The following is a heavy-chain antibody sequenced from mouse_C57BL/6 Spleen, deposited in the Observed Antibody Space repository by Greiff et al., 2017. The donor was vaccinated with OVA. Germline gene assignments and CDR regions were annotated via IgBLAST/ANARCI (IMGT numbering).Heavy chain of an antibody. Sequence: EVQLMESGPELVKPGASVKMSCKASGYTFTDYNMHWVKQSPGKSLEWIGYINPNNGGTSYNEKFKGKATLTVNKSSSTAYMELRSLTSEDSAVYYCARDYYGSSCDYFDYWGQGTSLTVSS. D-gene: IGHD1-1*01. V-gene: IGHV1-22*01. CDR2: INPNNGGT. CDR1: GYTFTDYN. J-gene: IGHJ2*02. CDR3: ARDYYGSSCDYFDY.